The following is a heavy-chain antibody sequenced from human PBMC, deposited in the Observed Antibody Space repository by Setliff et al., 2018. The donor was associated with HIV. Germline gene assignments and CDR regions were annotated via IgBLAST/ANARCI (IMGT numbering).Heavy chain of an antibody. Sequence: GGSLRLSCATSGFSLRTYGLHWVRQAPGKGLEWVAVISQDASKDYYADSVKGRFTISRDNSKNTLYLQLDSLRAEDTAVYYCARRITIFGVLTAFDFWGQGTMVTVSS. CDR3: ARRITIFGVLTAFDF. CDR1: GFSLRTYG. V-gene: IGHV3-30*03. CDR2: ISQDASKD. D-gene: IGHD3-3*01. J-gene: IGHJ3*01.